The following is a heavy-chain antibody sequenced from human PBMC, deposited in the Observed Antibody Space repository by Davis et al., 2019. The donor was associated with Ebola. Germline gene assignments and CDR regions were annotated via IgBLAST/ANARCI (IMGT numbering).Heavy chain of an antibody. J-gene: IGHJ5*02. Sequence: GESLKISCAASTFTFSNYWMSWVRQAPGKGLEWVATIKQDESEQFYADSVKGRFTISRDNAKNSLYLQMNSLRADDMALYYCAKGGRRLAVAEMDWFDPWGQGTLVTVSS. CDR3: AKGGRRLAVAEMDWFDP. CDR1: TFTFSNYW. D-gene: IGHD6-19*01. V-gene: IGHV3-7*03. CDR2: IKQDESEQ.